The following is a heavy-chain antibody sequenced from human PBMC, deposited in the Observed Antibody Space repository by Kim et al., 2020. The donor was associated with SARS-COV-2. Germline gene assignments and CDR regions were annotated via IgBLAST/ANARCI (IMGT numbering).Heavy chain of an antibody. V-gene: IGHV4-39*01. CDR2: IYYSGST. CDR3: ARHPRITMIVVASQFDY. CDR1: GGSISSSSYY. J-gene: IGHJ4*02. D-gene: IGHD3-22*01. Sequence: SETLSLTCTVSGGSISSSSYYWGWIRQPPGKGLEWIGSIYYSGSTYYNPSLKSRVTISVDTSKNQFSLKLSSVTAADTAVYYCARHPRITMIVVASQFDYWGQGTLVTVSS.